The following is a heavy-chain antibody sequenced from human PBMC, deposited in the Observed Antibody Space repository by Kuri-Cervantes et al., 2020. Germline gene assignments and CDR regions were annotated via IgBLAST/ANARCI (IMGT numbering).Heavy chain of an antibody. Sequence: GESLKISCAASGFTFSSYGMHWVRQAPGKGLEWVAVIWYDGSNKYYADSVKGRFTISRDNSKNTLYLQMNSLKTEDTAVYYCTTGPSITIFGVVINYYYYMDVWGKGTTVTVSS. CDR1: GFTFSSYG. V-gene: IGHV3-33*01. D-gene: IGHD3-3*01. CDR3: TTGPSITIFGVVINYYYYMDV. J-gene: IGHJ6*03. CDR2: IWYDGSNK.